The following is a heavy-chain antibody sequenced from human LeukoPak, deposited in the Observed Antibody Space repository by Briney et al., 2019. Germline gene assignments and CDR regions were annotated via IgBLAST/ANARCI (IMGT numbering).Heavy chain of an antibody. CDR1: GFTFSNYG. V-gene: IGHV3-23*01. CDR3: ARGAYGDATSRLW. D-gene: IGHD4-17*01. CDR2: ISGSGGST. J-gene: IGHJ4*02. Sequence: GGSLRLSCAASGFTFSNYGMSWVRQAPGKGLEWVSVISGSGGSTYYADSVKGRFTISRDNSKNTLYLQMNSLRAEDTAVYYCARGAYGDATSRLWWGQGTLVTVSS.